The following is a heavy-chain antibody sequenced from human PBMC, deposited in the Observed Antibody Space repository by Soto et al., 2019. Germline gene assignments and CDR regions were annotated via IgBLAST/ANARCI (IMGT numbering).Heavy chain of an antibody. Sequence: QVQLVQSGAELQKPGSSVTVSCKAPVATLSSYSFSWVRQAPGHGLEWMGGIIPIFGTADYAQKFQGRFTINADKSTSTVYMQLISLTSEDTAVYYVATDPDSEIISGGYCDYVGQGTLVTVSS. CDR1: VATLSSYS. D-gene: IGHD2-21*02. CDR2: IIPIFGTA. CDR3: ATDPDSEIISGGYCDY. V-gene: IGHV1-69*06. J-gene: IGHJ4*02.